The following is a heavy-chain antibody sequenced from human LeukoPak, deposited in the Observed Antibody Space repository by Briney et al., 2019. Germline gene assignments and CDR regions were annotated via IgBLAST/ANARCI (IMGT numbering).Heavy chain of an antibody. V-gene: IGHV4-39*01. CDR2: IYDSGST. Sequence: PSGTLSLTCTVSGDSISGADYYWGWIRQPPGKGLEWIGSIYDSGSTYYNPSLKSRVTISVDTSQNQFSLKLNSVTAADTAVYYCARQNKVEATKYFDYWGQGTLVTVSS. J-gene: IGHJ4*02. CDR1: GDSISGADYY. D-gene: IGHD1-26*01. CDR3: ARQNKVEATKYFDY.